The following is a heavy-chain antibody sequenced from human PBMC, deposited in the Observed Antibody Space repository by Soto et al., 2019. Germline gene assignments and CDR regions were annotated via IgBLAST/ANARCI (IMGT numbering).Heavy chain of an antibody. Sequence: SENCSLTWSVSGVSLNRNYFRAWVRHPPGRGLEWIGNIHYGGTTGYNPSLKSRATISVDTSKNQFSLKLSSVTAADTAVYYCARHYCSGGNCYYFDYWGQGTQVTVS. CDR2: IHYGGTT. D-gene: IGHD2-15*01. CDR1: GVSLNRNY. J-gene: IGHJ4*02. CDR3: ARHYCSGGNCYYFDY. V-gene: IGHV4-59*08.